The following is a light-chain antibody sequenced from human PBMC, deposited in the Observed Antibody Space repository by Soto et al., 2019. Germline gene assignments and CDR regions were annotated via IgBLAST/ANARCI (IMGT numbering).Light chain of an antibody. J-gene: IGKJ4*01. CDR3: QLYATTPPIT. V-gene: IGKV3-20*01. Sequence: EIVLTQSPGTLSWSPGERATLSCRASQSFATNLAWYQQRPGQAPRLLIYGASNRATGIPDRFSGSGSGTDFTLTISRLEPVDFAVYYCQLYATTPPITFGGGTKVDIK. CDR1: QSFATN. CDR2: GAS.